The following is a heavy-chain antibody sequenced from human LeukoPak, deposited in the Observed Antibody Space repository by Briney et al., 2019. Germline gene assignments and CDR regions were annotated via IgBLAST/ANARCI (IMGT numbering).Heavy chain of an antibody. V-gene: IGHV3-21*01. CDR3: ARDRYGSDAFDI. J-gene: IGHJ3*02. CDR1: GFTFRNYN. CDR2: ISSSSSYI. D-gene: IGHD3-10*01. Sequence: GGSLRLSCAASGFTFRNYNMNWVRQAPGKGLEWVSSISSSSSYIYYADSVKGRFTISRDNAKNSLYLQMNSLRAEDTAVYYCARDRYGSDAFDIWGQGTMVTVSS.